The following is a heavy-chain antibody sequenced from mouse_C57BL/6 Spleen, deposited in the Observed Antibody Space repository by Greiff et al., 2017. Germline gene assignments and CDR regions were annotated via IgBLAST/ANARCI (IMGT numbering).Heavy chain of an antibody. Sequence: VQLQQSGAELVKPGASVKLSCKASGYTFTEYTIHWVKQRSGQGLEWIGWFYPGSGSIKYNEKFKDKATLTADKSSSTVYMELSRLTSEDSAVYFCARHEDRGIYYCGSSPMGYWGQGTSVTVAS. D-gene: IGHD1-1*01. CDR3: ARHEDRGIYYCGSSPMGY. CDR1: GYTFTEYT. J-gene: IGHJ4*01. CDR2: FYPGSGSI. V-gene: IGHV1-62-2*01.